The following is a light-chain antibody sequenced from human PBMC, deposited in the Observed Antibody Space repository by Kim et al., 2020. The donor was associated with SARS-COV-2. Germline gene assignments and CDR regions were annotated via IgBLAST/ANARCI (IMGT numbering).Light chain of an antibody. CDR2: AAS. CDR1: QDIRRS. J-gene: IGKJ1*01. V-gene: IGKV1-27*01. CDR3: QKYDSAPWT. Sequence: ASVGDRVTITCRASQDIRRSLAWYQQRPGKVPNLRIDAASTLQSGVPSRFSGSGSGTEFALTISSLQPEDVATYYCQKYDSAPWTFGPGTRVEIK.